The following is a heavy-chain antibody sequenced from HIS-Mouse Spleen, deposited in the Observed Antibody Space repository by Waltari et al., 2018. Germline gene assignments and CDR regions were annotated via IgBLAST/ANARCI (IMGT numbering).Heavy chain of an antibody. CDR3: ARQGSGSYLGY. CDR1: GGSISSSSYY. V-gene: IGHV4-39*01. Sequence: QLQLQESGPGLVKPSETLSLTCTVSGGSISSSSYYWGWIRQPPGKGLEWIGSIYYSGSTYYNPSLKSRVTISVDTSKNQFSLKLSSVTAADTAVYYCARQGSGSYLGYWGQGTLVTVSS. J-gene: IGHJ4*02. D-gene: IGHD1-26*01. CDR2: IYYSGST.